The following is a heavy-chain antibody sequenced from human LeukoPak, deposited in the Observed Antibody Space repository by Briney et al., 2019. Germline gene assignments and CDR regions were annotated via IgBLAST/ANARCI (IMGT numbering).Heavy chain of an antibody. CDR1: GFTLSSHW. J-gene: IGHJ6*02. Sequence: GGSLRLSCAASGFTLSSHWMHWVRQAPGEGLVWVSRIDPEGSTTNYEDSVKGRFTTSRDNAKNTLYLQMNSLRAEDTALYYCTRVQAGRAGLMDVWGRGTTVTVS. CDR3: TRVQAGRAGLMDV. D-gene: IGHD6-13*01. CDR2: IDPEGSTT. V-gene: IGHV3-74*01.